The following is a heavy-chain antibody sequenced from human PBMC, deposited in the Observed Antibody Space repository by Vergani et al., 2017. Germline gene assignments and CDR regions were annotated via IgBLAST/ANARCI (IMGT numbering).Heavy chain of an antibody. CDR1: GDSTSSNNS. Sequence: QVQLQDSGPGLVKPPGTLSPTCAVPGDSTSSNNSWTWVRQPPGKGLGWIGEICHTEDTKYSPSLKSRVTVSVDESRNLISLRLNSVTAADTAVYYCATVGYRRWGYYFDYWGQGILVTVSS. D-gene: IGHD2-2*02. J-gene: IGHJ4*02. CDR2: ICHTEDT. V-gene: IGHV4-4*03. CDR3: ATVGYRRWGYYFDY.